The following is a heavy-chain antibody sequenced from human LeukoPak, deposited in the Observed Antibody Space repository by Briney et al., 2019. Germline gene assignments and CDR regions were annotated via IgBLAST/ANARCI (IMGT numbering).Heavy chain of an antibody. V-gene: IGHV3-48*03. CDR2: ISSSGSTI. CDR1: GFTFSSYE. Sequence: GGSLRLSCAASGFTFSSYEMNWVRQAPGKGLEWVSYISSSGSTIYYADSVKGRFTISRDNAKNSLYLQMNSLRPEDTAVYYCAQAVVVIRGHYFDSWGLGTLVTVSS. J-gene: IGHJ4*02. CDR3: AQAVVVIRGHYFDS. D-gene: IGHD3-22*01.